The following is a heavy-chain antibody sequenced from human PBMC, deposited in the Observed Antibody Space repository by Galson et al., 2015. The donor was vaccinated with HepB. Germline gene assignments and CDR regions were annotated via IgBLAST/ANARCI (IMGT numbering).Heavy chain of an antibody. Sequence: SLRLSCAASGFTFSSYWMSWVRQAPGKRLEWVANIKQDGSEKYYVDSVKGRFTISRDNAKNSLYLQMNSLRAEDTAVYYCARPILGYSSSWYLGYYFDYWGQGTLVTVSS. CDR3: ARPILGYSSSWYLGYYFDY. J-gene: IGHJ4*02. V-gene: IGHV3-7*03. D-gene: IGHD6-13*01. CDR2: IKQDGSEK. CDR1: GFTFSSYW.